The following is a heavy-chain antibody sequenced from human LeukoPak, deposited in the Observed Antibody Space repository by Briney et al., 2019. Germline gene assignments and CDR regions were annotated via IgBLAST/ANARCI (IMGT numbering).Heavy chain of an antibody. D-gene: IGHD2/OR15-2a*01. J-gene: IGHJ4*02. CDR1: GGSISTYS. CDR2: IYYSGST. Sequence: SETLSLTCTVSGGSISTYSWSWIRQPPGKGLEWIGSIYYSGSTYYNPSLKSRVTISVDTSKNQFSLKLSSVTAADTAVYYCARLLRGYFDYWGQGTLVTVSS. CDR3: ARLLRGYFDY. V-gene: IGHV4-59*05.